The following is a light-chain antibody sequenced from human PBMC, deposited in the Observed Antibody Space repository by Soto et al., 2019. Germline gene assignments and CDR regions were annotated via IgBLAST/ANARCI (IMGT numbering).Light chain of an antibody. Sequence: DFQMTQSPSSLSASVGARVPITCRASQSFSTYLAWYQQKPGKVPKLLISGISTLQSGVPSRFSGSGSGTEFTLTISSLQPDDFATYYCQQYNSYCTFGQGTKVDIK. J-gene: IGKJ1*01. CDR1: QSFSTY. CDR3: QQYNSYCT. V-gene: IGKV1-27*01. CDR2: GIS.